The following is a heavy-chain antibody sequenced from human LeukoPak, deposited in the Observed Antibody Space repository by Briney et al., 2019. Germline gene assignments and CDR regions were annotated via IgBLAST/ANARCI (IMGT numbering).Heavy chain of an antibody. J-gene: IGHJ4*02. CDR3: ARADGYGNYYFDY. D-gene: IGHD5-24*01. CDR1: GGTFSSYA. Sequence: SVKVSCKAFGGTFSSYAISWVRQAPGQGLEWMGGIIPIFGTANYAQKFQGRVTITADESTSTAYMELSSLRSEDTAVYYCARADGYGNYYFDYWGQGTLVTVSS. CDR2: IIPIFGTA. V-gene: IGHV1-69*01.